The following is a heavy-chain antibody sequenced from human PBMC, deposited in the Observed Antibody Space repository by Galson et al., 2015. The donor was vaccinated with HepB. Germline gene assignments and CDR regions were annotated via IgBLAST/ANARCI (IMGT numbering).Heavy chain of an antibody. Sequence: SVKVSCKASGYTFTSYAMHWVRQAPGQRLEWMGWINAGNGNTKYSQKFQGRVTITRDTSASTAYMELSSLRSEDTAVYYCARSNYDFWSGYPHYYYYGMDVWGQGTTVTVSS. V-gene: IGHV1-3*01. CDR1: GYTFTSYA. CDR3: ARSNYDFWSGYPHYYYYGMDV. D-gene: IGHD3-3*01. J-gene: IGHJ6*02. CDR2: INAGNGNT.